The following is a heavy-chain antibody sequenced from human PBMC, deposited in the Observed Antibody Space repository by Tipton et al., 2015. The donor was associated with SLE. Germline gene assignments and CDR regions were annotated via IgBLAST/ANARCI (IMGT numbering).Heavy chain of an antibody. CDR3: ARFHLKSWYEFDS. V-gene: IGHV4-4*07. D-gene: IGHD6-13*01. CDR2: VYATGTT. J-gene: IGHJ5*01. CDR1: GASISSFY. Sequence: TLSLTCTVSGASISSFYWTWIRQPAGKGLEWIGRVYATGTTNYNPSLKSRVTMSIDTSNNQFSLKLISVAAADTAVYYCARFHLKSWYEFDSWGQGTLVTVSS.